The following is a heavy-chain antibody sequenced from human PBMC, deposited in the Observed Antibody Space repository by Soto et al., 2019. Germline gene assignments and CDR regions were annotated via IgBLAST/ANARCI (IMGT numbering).Heavy chain of an antibody. CDR1: GGSISSGDYY. V-gene: IGHV4-30-4*01. CDR3: ARDPTTAMEPYFDY. Sequence: PSETLSLTCTVSGGSISSGDYYWSWIRQPPGKGLEWIGYIYYSGSTYYNPSLKSRVTISVDTSKNQFSLKLSSVTAADTAVYYCARDPTTAMEPYFDYWGQGTLVTVSS. J-gene: IGHJ4*02. D-gene: IGHD5-18*01. CDR2: IYYSGST.